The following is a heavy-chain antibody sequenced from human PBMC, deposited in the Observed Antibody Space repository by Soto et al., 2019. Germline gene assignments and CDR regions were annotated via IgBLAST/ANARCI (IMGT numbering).Heavy chain of an antibody. V-gene: IGHV3-48*01. Sequence: GGSLRLSCAASGFTFSSYNMNWVRQAPGKGMEWVSYISSSSTIYYADSVKGRFTISRDNAKNSLYLQMNSLRAEDTAEYYCAREGDSSGWYNWFDPWGQGTLVTVAS. CDR1: GFTFSSYN. CDR2: ISSSSTI. J-gene: IGHJ5*02. D-gene: IGHD3-22*01. CDR3: AREGDSSGWYNWFDP.